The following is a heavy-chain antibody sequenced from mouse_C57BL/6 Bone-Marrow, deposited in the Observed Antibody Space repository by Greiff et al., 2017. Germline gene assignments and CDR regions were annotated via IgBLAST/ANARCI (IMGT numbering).Heavy chain of an antibody. J-gene: IGHJ3*01. CDR1: GFTFSSYG. CDR3: ARCAY. CDR2: ISSGGSYT. V-gene: IGHV5-6*01. Sequence: EVQLVESGGDLVKPGGSLKLSCAASGFTFSSYGMSWVRQTPDKRLEWVATISSGGSYTYYPDSVKGRFTISRDNAKNTLYLQMSSLKSEDTAMYYCARCAYWGQGTLVTVSA.